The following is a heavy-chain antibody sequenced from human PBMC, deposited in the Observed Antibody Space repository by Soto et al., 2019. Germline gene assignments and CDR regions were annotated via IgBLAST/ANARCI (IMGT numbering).Heavy chain of an antibody. CDR2: IIPILGIA. D-gene: IGHD5-12*01. V-gene: IGHV1-69*02. CDR1: GGTFSSYT. Sequence: SVKVSCKASGGTFSSYTISWVRQAPGQGLEWMGRIIPILGIANYAQKFQGRVTITADKSTSTAYMELSSLRSEDTAVYYCASVVDIVATAEAFDIWGQGTMVTV. CDR3: ASVVDIVATAEAFDI. J-gene: IGHJ3*02.